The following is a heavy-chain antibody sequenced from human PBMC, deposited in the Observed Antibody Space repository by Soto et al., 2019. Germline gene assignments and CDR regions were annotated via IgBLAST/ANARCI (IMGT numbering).Heavy chain of an antibody. J-gene: IGHJ4*02. D-gene: IGHD2-15*01. CDR3: ARAVHQYCSGGSCSPDY. CDR1: GFTFSSYG. CDR2: ISYDGSNK. V-gene: IGHV3-30*03. Sequence: GGSLRLSCAASGFTFSSYGMHWVRQAPGKGLEWVAVISYDGSNKYYADSVKGRFTISRDNSKNTLYLQMNSLRAEDTAVYYCARAVHQYCSGGSCSPDYWGQGTLVTASS.